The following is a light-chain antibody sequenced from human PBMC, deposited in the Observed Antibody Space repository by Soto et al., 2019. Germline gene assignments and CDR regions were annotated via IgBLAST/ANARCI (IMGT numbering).Light chain of an antibody. V-gene: IGKV3-20*01. CDR3: QQYGSSGT. CDR2: GAS. CDR1: QSVSNNY. Sequence: EIVLTQSPGTLSLSPGERATFSCSPSQSVSNNYLAWYQQKPGQAPRLLIYGASNRATGIPDRFSGSGSGTDFTLTISRLEPEDFAVYYCQQYGSSGTFGQGTKVDIK. J-gene: IGKJ1*01.